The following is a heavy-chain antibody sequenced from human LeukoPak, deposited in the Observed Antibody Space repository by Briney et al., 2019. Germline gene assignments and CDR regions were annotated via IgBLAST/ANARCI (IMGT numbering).Heavy chain of an antibody. J-gene: IGHJ5*02. CDR2: IKPNSGGT. CDR1: GYSFTAYC. Sequence: GDSVKVSCKASGYSFTAYCMHWVRQAPGQGPEWMGWIKPNSGGTKYAQKFQGRVTMTSDTSISTVYMVLRSLRSDDTAVYYCARTAEYSSSWFDPWGQGTLVTVSS. D-gene: IGHD6-19*01. V-gene: IGHV1-2*02. CDR3: ARTAEYSSSWFDP.